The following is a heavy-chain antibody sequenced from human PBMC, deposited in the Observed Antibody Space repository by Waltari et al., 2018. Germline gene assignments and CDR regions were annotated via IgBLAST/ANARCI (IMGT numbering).Heavy chain of an antibody. V-gene: IGHV3-48*03. Sequence: EVQLVASGGGLVQPGGSLRLSCAASGFTFSSYELNWVRQAPGKGLEWVSYISSSGSTIYYADSVKGRFTISRDNAKNSLYLQMNSLRAEDTAVYYCARDDYGGNSYFQHWGQGTLVTVSS. CDR3: ARDDYGGNSYFQH. CDR2: ISSSGSTI. J-gene: IGHJ1*01. CDR1: GFTFSSYE. D-gene: IGHD4-17*01.